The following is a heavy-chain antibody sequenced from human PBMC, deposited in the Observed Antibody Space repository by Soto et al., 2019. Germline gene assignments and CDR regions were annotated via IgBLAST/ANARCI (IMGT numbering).Heavy chain of an antibody. J-gene: IGHJ3*02. CDR2: IIPMFDIA. CDR1: GGSFSIYT. V-gene: IGHV1-69*02. D-gene: IGHD2-2*01. Sequence: QVQLVQSGVEVKKPGSSVKVSCKAAGGSFSIYTVFWVRQAPGQGLEWMGRIIPMFDIANYAQNFQGRVTCNADKFTYTVYMEMLNLRSDDTAVYYCTLGRWSAEVFDIWGQGTLVTVSS. CDR3: TLGRWSAEVFDI.